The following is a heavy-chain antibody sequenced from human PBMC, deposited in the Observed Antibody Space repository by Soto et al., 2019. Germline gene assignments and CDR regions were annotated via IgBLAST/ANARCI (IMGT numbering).Heavy chain of an antibody. CDR3: AREVVGASHFDY. CDR1: GFTFSSYA. CDR2: ISYDGSNK. Sequence: QVQLVESGGGVVQPGRSLRLSCAASGFTFSSYAMHWVRQAPGKGLEWVAVISYDGSNKYYADSVKGRFTISRDNSKNTLYPQMNSLRAEDTAVYYCAREVVGASHFDYWGQGTLVTVSS. V-gene: IGHV3-30-3*01. J-gene: IGHJ4*02. D-gene: IGHD1-26*01.